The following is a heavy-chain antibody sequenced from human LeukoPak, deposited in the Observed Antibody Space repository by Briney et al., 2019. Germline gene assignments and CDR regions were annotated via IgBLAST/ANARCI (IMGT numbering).Heavy chain of an antibody. Sequence: PSETLSLTCIVSGGSISSGSYYWGWIRQPPGKGLEWVGSIYYSGSTYYNPSLKSRVTISVDTSKSQFSLKLSSVTAADTAVYYCARYHDYGDYVTPFRAFDIWGQGTMVTVSS. CDR3: ARYHDYGDYVTPFRAFDI. J-gene: IGHJ3*02. CDR1: GGSISSGSYY. CDR2: IYYSGST. V-gene: IGHV4-39*07. D-gene: IGHD4-17*01.